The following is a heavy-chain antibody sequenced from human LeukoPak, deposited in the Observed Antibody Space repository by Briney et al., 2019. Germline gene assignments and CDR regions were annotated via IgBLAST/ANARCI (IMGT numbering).Heavy chain of an antibody. J-gene: IGHJ4*02. CDR2: ISSSSSYI. V-gene: IGHV3-21*01. CDR1: GFTFSSYS. D-gene: IGHD6-13*01. CDR3: ARVRKSGSPTALDY. Sequence: GGSLRLSCAASGFTFSSYSMNWVRQAPGKGLEWVSSISSSSSYIYYADSVKGRFTISRDNAKNSLYLQMNSLRAEDTAVYYCARVRKSGSPTALDYWGQGTLVTVSS.